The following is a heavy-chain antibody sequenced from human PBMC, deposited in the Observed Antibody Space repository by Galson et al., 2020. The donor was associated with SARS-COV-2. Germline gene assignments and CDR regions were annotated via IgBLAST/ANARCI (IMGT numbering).Heavy chain of an antibody. V-gene: IGHV4-39*01. Sequence: SETLSLTCSVSDDSITSRYYYWNWIRQAPGKGLQWVGNINYFGKTSYAPSLESRVTISIDTSKRQFTLELTSVTDTDTAVYYCARHFAAAGRRGGLDPWGQGALVTVS. J-gene: IGHJ5*02. CDR2: INYFGKT. CDR1: DDSITSRYYY. CDR3: ARHFAAAGRRGGLDP. D-gene: IGHD6-19*01.